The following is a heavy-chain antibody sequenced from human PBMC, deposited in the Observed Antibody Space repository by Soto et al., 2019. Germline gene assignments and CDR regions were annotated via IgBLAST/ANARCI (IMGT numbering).Heavy chain of an antibody. CDR1: GYTFTRYG. J-gene: IGHJ4*02. CDR3: ARVYYDIFTGPGGIQRLLDY. Sequence: SVKVSCKASGYTFTRYGISWVRQAPGQGREWMGWISAYNGNRKYAQKRQGRVTMTRDTSTSTAYMERRSLGSDDTAVYYCARVYYDIFTGPGGIQRLLDYWGQGTLVTVSS. V-gene: IGHV1-18*01. CDR2: ISAYNGNR. D-gene: IGHD3-9*01.